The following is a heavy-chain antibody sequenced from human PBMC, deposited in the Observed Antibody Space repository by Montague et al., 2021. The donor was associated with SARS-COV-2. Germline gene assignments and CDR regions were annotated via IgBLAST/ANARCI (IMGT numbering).Heavy chain of an antibody. D-gene: IGHD3-3*01. CDR1: GGSISSYY. CDR2: IHTSGST. Sequence: SETLSLTCTVSGGSISSYYWSWIRQSAGKGLEWIGRIHTSGSTDYNPSLNSRVNMSVDTSKNQISLKLSSVTAADTAVYYCASGKYYDFWCGYCSNGYVSGMDVWGQGTTVTVSS. V-gene: IGHV4-4*07. J-gene: IGHJ6*02. CDR3: ASGKYYDFWCGYCSNGYVSGMDV.